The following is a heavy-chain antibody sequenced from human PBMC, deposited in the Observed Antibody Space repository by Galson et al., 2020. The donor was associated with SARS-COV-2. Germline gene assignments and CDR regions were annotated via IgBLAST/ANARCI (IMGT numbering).Heavy chain of an antibody. CDR2: IIPIFGTA. CDR1: GGTFSSYA. CDR3: ARLEGYDFWSGYRDY. J-gene: IGHJ4*02. V-gene: IGHV1-69*01. D-gene: IGHD3-3*01. Sequence: KVSCKASGGTFSSYAISWVRQAPGQGLEWMGGIIPIFGTANYAQKFQGRVTITADESTSTAYMELSSLRSEDTAVYYCARLEGYDFWSGYRDYWGQGTLVTVSS.